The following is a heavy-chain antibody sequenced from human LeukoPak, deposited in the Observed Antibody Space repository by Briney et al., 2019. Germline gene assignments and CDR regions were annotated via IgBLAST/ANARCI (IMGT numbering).Heavy chain of an antibody. CDR3: ARGAIAGANFDY. J-gene: IGHJ4*02. V-gene: IGHV3-74*01. CDR1: GFTFSRYW. Sequence: GGSLTLLCGDSGFTFSRYWMHWVRHATGRARVWVSHITTDGSSTSYADSVKGRFTISRDNAKNTPYLQMNSLRAEDTAVYCCARGAIAGANFDYWGQGALVTVSS. D-gene: IGHD1-26*01. CDR2: ITTDGSST.